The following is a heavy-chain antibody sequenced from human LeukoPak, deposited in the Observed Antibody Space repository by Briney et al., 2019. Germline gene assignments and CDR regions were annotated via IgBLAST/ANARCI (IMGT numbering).Heavy chain of an antibody. V-gene: IGHV3-23*01. CDR2: IPSGGTNT. Sequence: PGGSLRLSCVGSGFLFRTYNIHGVRQPPGKGLEWVSGIPSGGTNTYCADSVKGRFTISRDNNENTLYLQRNSLGAEDPAIYYCAKDSQYYDFWSRYNHYYYYYMDVWGKGTTVTVSS. D-gene: IGHD3-3*01. CDR1: GFLFRTYN. J-gene: IGHJ6*03. CDR3: AKDSQYYDFWSRYNHYYYYYMDV.